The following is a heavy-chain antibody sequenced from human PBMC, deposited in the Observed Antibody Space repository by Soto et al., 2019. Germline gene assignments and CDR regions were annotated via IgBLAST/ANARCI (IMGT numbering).Heavy chain of an antibody. V-gene: IGHV3-30-3*01. CDR2: ISYDGSNK. Sequence: GGSLRLSCAASGFTFSSYAMHWVRQAPGRGLEWVAVISYDGSNKYYAVSVKGRFTISRDDSKNSVHLQMNSLKTEDTALFYCARTYYFGSGIYPHIDYWGQGALVTVSS. D-gene: IGHD3-10*01. CDR3: ARTYYFGSGIYPHIDY. J-gene: IGHJ4*02. CDR1: GFTFSSYA.